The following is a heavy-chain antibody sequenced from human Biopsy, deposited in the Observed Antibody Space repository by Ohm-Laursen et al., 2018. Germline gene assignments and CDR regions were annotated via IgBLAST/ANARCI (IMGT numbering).Heavy chain of an antibody. V-gene: IGHV4-59*01. J-gene: IGHJ6*02. CDR1: GGSISSDY. Sequence: GTLSLTCTVSGGSISSDYWSWIRQTPGKGLEWIGYIYYSGSTNYSPSLKSRVTISVDTSKNQFSLRLNSVTAADTAVYYCASGNIGGVGLDVWGLGTTVTVSS. CDR3: ASGNIGGVGLDV. D-gene: IGHD3-10*01. CDR2: IYYSGST.